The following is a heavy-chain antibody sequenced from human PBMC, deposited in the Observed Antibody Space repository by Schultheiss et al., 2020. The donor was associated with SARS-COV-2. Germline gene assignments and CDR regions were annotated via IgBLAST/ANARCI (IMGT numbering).Heavy chain of an antibody. CDR3: AADRYEVAARRITPGYFDY. V-gene: IGHV1-58*02. D-gene: IGHD6-6*01. J-gene: IGHJ4*02. CDR2: IVVGSGNT. CDR1: GYTFTGYY. Sequence: SVKVSCKASGYTFTGYYMHWVRQAPGQGLEWIGWIVVGSGNTNYAQKFQERVTITRDMSTSTAYMELSSLRSEDTAVYYCAADRYEVAARRITPGYFDYWGQGTLVTVSS.